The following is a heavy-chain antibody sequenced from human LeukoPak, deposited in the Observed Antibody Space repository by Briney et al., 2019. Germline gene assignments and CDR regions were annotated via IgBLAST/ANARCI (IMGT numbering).Heavy chain of an antibody. CDR1: GYTFTSYY. J-gene: IGHJ3*02. CDR3: ARGPHIAVAGTYGAFDI. CDR2: INPSGGST. V-gene: IGHV1-46*01. Sequence: ASVKVSCKASGYTFTSYYMHWVRQAPGQGLEWMGIINPSGGSTSYAQKFQGRVTMTRDMSTSTVYMELSRLRSDDTAVYYCARGPHIAVAGTYGAFDIWGQGTMVTVSS. D-gene: IGHD6-19*01.